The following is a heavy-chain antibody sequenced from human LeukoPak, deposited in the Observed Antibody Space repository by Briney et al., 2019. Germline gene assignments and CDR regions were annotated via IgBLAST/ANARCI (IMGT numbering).Heavy chain of an antibody. V-gene: IGHV3-74*01. CDR2: INSDGSST. CDR1: GFTFSTYW. D-gene: IGHD3-10*01. J-gene: IGHJ4*02. Sequence: GGSLRLSCAASGFTFSTYWMHWVRQAPGKGLVWVSRINSDGSSTNYADSVKGRFTISRDNAKNSLYLQMNSLRAEDTAVYYCASLWFGELYGDYWGQGTLVTVSS. CDR3: ASLWFGELYGDY.